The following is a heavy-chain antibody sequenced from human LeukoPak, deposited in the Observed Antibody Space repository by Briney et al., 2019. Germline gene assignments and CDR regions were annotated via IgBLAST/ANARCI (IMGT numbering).Heavy chain of an antibody. J-gene: IGHJ6*03. D-gene: IGHD2-21*01. CDR1: GFTFSSYW. V-gene: IGHV3-7*01. CDR2: IKQDGSEK. Sequence: PGGSLRLSCAASGFTFSSYWMSWVRQAPGKGLEWVANIKQDGSEKYYVDSVKGRFTISRDNVKNSLYLQMNSLRAEDTAVYYCARVPGDCGGDCYSYYYYYMDVWGKGTTVTVSS. CDR3: ARVPGDCGGDCYSYYYYYMDV.